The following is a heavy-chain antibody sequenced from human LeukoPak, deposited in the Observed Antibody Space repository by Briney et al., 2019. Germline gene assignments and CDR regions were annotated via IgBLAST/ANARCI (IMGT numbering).Heavy chain of an antibody. J-gene: IGHJ4*02. D-gene: IGHD4-23*01. CDR3: VRASSTVITD. V-gene: IGHV4-59*01. CDR1: GGSINSNY. Sequence: PSETLSLTCTVSGGSINSNYWSWIRQPRGKGLEWIGYIYYSGSTNYNPSLKSRVTISVDTSKNQFSLKLTSVTAADTAVYYCVRASSTVITDWGQGTLVTVSS. CDR2: IYYSGST.